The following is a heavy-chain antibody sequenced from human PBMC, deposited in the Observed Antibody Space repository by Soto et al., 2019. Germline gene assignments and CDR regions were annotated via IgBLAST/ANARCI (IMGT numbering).Heavy chain of an antibody. Sequence: EVQLVESGGAVVRPGGSLRLSCAASGFTFDDYAMSWVRQAPGKGLEWVAAINWNGGSTTYADSLKGRFTISRDNAKNSLHRQTSSLRAEDTAFYYCARFSSTSCYSMASFDYWGQGTLVTVSS. J-gene: IGHJ4*02. CDR1: GFTFDDYA. D-gene: IGHD2-2*02. CDR2: INWNGGST. V-gene: IGHV3-20*04. CDR3: ARFSSTSCYSMASFDY.